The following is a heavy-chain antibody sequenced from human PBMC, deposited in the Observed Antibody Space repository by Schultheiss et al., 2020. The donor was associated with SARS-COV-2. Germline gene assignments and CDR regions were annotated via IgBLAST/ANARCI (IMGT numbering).Heavy chain of an antibody. Sequence: SQTLSLTCTVSGGSISSSSYYWGWIRQPPGKGLEWIGSIYYSGSTYYNPSLKSRVTIPVDTSKNQFSLKLSSVTAADTAVYYCARRRYDSSGLYAFDIWGQGTMVTVSS. V-gene: IGHV4-39*01. CDR1: GGSISSSSYY. D-gene: IGHD3-22*01. CDR3: ARRRYDSSGLYAFDI. J-gene: IGHJ3*02. CDR2: IYYSGST.